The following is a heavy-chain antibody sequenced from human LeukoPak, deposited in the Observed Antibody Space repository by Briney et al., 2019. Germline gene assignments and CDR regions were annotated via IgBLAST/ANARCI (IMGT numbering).Heavy chain of an antibody. CDR2: INPSGGST. Sequence: ASVKVSCKASGYTFTSYYMHWVRQAPGQGLEWMGIINPSGGSTSYAQKFQGRVTITADESTSTAYMELSSLRSEDTAVYYCARDLPDYGDPGAIWGQGTMVTVSS. CDR1: GYTFTSYY. CDR3: ARDLPDYGDPGAI. V-gene: IGHV1-46*01. D-gene: IGHD4-17*01. J-gene: IGHJ3*02.